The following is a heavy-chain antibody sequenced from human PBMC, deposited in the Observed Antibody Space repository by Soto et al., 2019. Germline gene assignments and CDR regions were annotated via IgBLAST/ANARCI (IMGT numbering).Heavy chain of an antibody. J-gene: IGHJ4*02. CDR2: ISSTTNYI. V-gene: IGHV3-21*01. Sequence: LRLSCAASGFTFSRYSMNWVRQAPGKGLEWVSSISSTTNYIYYADSMKGRFTVSRDNAKNSVYLDMNSLSAEDTAVYYCARESEDLTSNFDYWGQGTLVTVFS. CDR3: ARESEDLTSNFDY. CDR1: GFTFSRYS.